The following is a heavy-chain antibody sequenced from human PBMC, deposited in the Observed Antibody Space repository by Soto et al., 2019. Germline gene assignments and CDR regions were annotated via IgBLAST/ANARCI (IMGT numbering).Heavy chain of an antibody. D-gene: IGHD2-2*01. V-gene: IGHV3-21*01. CDR1: GFTFSSYS. J-gene: IGHJ5*02. CDR2: ISSSSSYI. CDR3: ARGDIVVVPAAIDWFDP. Sequence: GGSLRLSCAASGFTFSSYSMNWVRQAPGKGLEWVSSISSSSSYIYYAESVKGRFTISRDNAKNSLYLQMNSLRAEDTAVYYCARGDIVVVPAAIDWFDPWGQGTLDTVSS.